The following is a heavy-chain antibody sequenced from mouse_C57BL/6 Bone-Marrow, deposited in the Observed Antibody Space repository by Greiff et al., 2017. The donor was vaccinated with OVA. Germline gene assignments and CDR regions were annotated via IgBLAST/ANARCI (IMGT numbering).Heavy chain of an antibody. Sequence: QVQLQQPGAELVKPGASVKLSCKASGYTFPSYWMQWVKQRPGQGLEWIGEIDPSDSYTNYIQKFKGKATLTVDTSASTAYMQLSSLTSEDSAVYYCARSGDSNYAYDIDYWGQGTTLTVSS. D-gene: IGHD2-5*01. CDR2: IDPSDSYT. CDR3: ARSGDSNYAYDIDY. J-gene: IGHJ2*01. CDR1: GYTFPSYW. V-gene: IGHV1-50*01.